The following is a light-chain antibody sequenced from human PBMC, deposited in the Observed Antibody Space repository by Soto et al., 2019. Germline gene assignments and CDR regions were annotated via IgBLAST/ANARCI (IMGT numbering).Light chain of an antibody. J-gene: IGKJ1*01. CDR2: GAS. V-gene: IGKV3-20*01. Sequence: IVLAQAPSTLSLSPGERATPSCRASQSVSNNYLAWYQQKHGQAPRVLIYGASSRATGIPDRFSGSVSGTDGTITISRLETEDGAVYYCQQYGSSTQTFGQGTKVDIK. CDR3: QQYGSSTQT. CDR1: QSVSNNY.